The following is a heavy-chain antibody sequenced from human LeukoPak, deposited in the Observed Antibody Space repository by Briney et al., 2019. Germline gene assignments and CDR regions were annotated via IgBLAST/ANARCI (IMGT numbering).Heavy chain of an antibody. CDR1: GFTFSSYG. V-gene: IGHV3-23*01. CDR2: ISDSGGST. D-gene: IGHD3-22*01. Sequence: GGSLRLSCAASGFTFSSYGMTWVRQSPGKGLEWVSTISDSGGSTYSADSVKGRFTISRDNLKNVLYLQMNSLKVEDTALYYCARGLFLSGYLDAFDIWGQGTVVTVSS. CDR3: ARGLFLSGYLDAFDI. J-gene: IGHJ3*02.